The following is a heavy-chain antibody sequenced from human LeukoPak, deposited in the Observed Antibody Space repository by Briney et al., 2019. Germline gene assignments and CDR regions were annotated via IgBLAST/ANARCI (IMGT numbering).Heavy chain of an antibody. V-gene: IGHV4-39*07. J-gene: IGHJ6*02. CDR3: ARRGGSSSATGYYYYGMDV. CDR1: GGSISSSSYY. CDR2: IYYSGST. D-gene: IGHD6-13*01. Sequence: PSETLSLTCTVSGGSISSSSYYWGWIRQPPGKGLEWIGSIYYSGSTNYNPSLKSRVTISVDTSKNQFSLKLSSVTAADTAVYYCARRGGSSSATGYYYYGMDVWGQGTTVTVSS.